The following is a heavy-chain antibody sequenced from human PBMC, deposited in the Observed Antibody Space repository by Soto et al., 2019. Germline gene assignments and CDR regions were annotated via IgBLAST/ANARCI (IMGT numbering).Heavy chain of an antibody. CDR3: ASSSYYDILTGYYPFDY. CDR2: IYYSGST. J-gene: IGHJ4*02. V-gene: IGHV4-31*03. CDR1: GGSISSGGYY. D-gene: IGHD3-9*01. Sequence: TLSLTCTVSGGSISSGGYYWSWIRQHPGKGLEWIGYIYYSGSTYYNPSLKSRVTISVDTSKNQFSLKLSSVTAADTAVYYCASSSYYDILTGYYPFDYWGQGTLVTVSS.